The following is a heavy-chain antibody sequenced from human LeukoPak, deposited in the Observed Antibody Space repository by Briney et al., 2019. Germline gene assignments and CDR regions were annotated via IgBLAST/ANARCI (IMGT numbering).Heavy chain of an antibody. J-gene: IGHJ4*02. CDR1: GRSIHSYY. CDR2: IYTTGTT. D-gene: IGHD2-2*01. Sequence: PSETLSLTCTVSGRSIHSYYWGGVRQPAGKGLEWIGRIYTTGTTHYSPSLKSRLTMSVDTSKNQFSLNLKSVTAADTALYVSWIQCYTSSYYAVDYWSQGTLVTVSS. V-gene: IGHV4-4*07. CDR3: WIQCYTSSYYAVDY.